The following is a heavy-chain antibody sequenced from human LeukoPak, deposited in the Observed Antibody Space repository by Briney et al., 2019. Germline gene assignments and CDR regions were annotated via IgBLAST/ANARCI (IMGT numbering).Heavy chain of an antibody. CDR1: GFTFSSYR. Sequence: PGGSLRLSCAASGFTFSSYRMHWVRHAPGKGLVWVSRINSDGSSTSYADSVKGRFTISRDNAENTLYLQMNSLRAEDTAVHYCARALGDSSGYWFFDYWGQGTLVTVSS. CDR2: INSDGSST. D-gene: IGHD3-22*01. V-gene: IGHV3-74*01. CDR3: ARALGDSSGYWFFDY. J-gene: IGHJ4*02.